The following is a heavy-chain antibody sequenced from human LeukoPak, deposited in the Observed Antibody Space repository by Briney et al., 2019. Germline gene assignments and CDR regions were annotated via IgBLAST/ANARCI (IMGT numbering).Heavy chain of an antibody. V-gene: IGHV3-21*01. Sequence: GGSLRLSCAASGFTFSSYSMNWVRQAPGKGLEWVSSISSSSSYIYYADSVKGRFTVSRDNAKNSLYLQMNSLGAEDTAVYYCARKPSGGGYYYYGMDVWGQGTTVTVSS. J-gene: IGHJ6*02. CDR2: ISSSSSYI. D-gene: IGHD3-10*01. CDR3: ARKPSGGGYYYYGMDV. CDR1: GFTFSSYS.